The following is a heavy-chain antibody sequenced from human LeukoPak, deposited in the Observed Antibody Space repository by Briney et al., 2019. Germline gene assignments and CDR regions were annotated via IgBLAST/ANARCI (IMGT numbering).Heavy chain of an antibody. V-gene: IGHV4-34*01. J-gene: IGHJ6*04. CDR2: INHSGST. CDR3: TWSSSRNYYYGMDV. D-gene: IGHD6-13*01. Sequence: SETLSLTCVVYGGSFSGYYWSWIRQPPGKGLEWIGEINHSGSTNYNPSLKSRVTISVDTSKNQFSLKLSSVTAADTAVYYCTWSSSRNYYYGMDVWGKGTTVTVSS. CDR1: GGSFSGYY.